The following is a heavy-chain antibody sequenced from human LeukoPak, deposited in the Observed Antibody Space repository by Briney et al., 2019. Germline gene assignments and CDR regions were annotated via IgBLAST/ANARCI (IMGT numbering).Heavy chain of an antibody. CDR3: ARVNTAMVTSWFDP. CDR1: GGTLSSYA. J-gene: IGHJ5*02. Sequence: SVKVSCKASGGTLSSYAISWVRPAPGQGLEWMGRIIPILGIANYAQKFQGRVTITADKSTSTAYMELSSLRSEDTAVYYCARVNTAMVTSWFDPWGQGTLVTVSS. V-gene: IGHV1-69*04. D-gene: IGHD5-18*01. CDR2: IIPILGIA.